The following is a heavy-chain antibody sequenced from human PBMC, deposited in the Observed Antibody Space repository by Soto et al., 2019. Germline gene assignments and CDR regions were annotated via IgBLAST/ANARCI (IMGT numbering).Heavy chain of an antibody. V-gene: IGHV1-2*02. CDR3: ARGYCSSSGCSHYFDY. D-gene: IGHD2-2*01. CDR1: GYTFPGNY. Sequence: ASVKVSCKASGYTFPGNYMHRVRQAPGQGLEWMALINPTSGGTNYAQKFQGRVTMTWDTSISTAYMELSRLRSDDTAIYYCARGYCSSSGCSHYFDYWGQGTLVTVSS. J-gene: IGHJ4*02. CDR2: INPTSGGT.